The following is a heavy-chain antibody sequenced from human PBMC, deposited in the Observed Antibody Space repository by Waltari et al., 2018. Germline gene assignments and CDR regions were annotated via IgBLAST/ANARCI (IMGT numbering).Heavy chain of an antibody. V-gene: IGHV4-34*01. CDR1: GGSFSGYY. CDR2: INHSGST. CDR3: ARVTYDYVWGRYYYGMDV. J-gene: IGHJ6*02. D-gene: IGHD3-16*01. Sequence: QVQLQQWGAGLLKPSETLSLTCAVYGGSFSGYYWSWIRQHPGKGLEWIGEINHSGSTNYNPSLKSRVTISVDTSKNQFSLKLSSVTAADTAVYYCARVTYDYVWGRYYYGMDVWGQGTTVTVSS.